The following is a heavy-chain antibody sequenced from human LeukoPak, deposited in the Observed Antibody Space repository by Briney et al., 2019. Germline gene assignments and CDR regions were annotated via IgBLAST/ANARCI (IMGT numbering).Heavy chain of an antibody. CDR3: TRGAPIAY. CDR2: IIPISGTA. CDR1: GGTFSSYA. V-gene: IGHV1-69*05. J-gene: IGHJ4*02. Sequence: SVKVSCKASGGTFSSYAISWVRQAPGQGLEWMGGIIPISGTANYAQKFQGRVTITTDESTSTAYMELSSLKTEDTAVYYCTRGAPIAYWGQGTLVAVSS.